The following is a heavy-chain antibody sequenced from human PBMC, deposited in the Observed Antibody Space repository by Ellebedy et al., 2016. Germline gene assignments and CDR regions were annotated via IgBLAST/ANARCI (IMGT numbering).Heavy chain of an antibody. D-gene: IGHD2-8*02. Sequence: SETLSLTCTVSGGSISSSSYYWGWIRQPPGKGLEWIGSIYYSGSTYYNPSLKSRVTISVDTSKNQFSLKLTSVTAADTAIYFCATATGGWMAPHAFDIWGQGTMVTVSS. CDR1: GGSISSSSYY. V-gene: IGHV4-39*07. CDR2: IYYSGST. CDR3: ATATGGWMAPHAFDI. J-gene: IGHJ3*02.